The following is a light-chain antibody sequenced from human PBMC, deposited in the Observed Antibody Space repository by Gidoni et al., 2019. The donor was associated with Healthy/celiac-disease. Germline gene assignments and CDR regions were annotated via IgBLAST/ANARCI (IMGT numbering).Light chain of an antibody. CDR3: QQRSNWPPLT. CDR1: QSVSSY. Sequence: EIVLTQSPATLSLSPGERATLSCSASQSVSSYFAWYQQKPGQAPTLLIYDASNRATGIPARFSGSGSGTDFTLTISSLEPEDFAVYYCQQRSNWPPLTFGGGTKVEIK. CDR2: DAS. V-gene: IGKV3-11*01. J-gene: IGKJ4*01.